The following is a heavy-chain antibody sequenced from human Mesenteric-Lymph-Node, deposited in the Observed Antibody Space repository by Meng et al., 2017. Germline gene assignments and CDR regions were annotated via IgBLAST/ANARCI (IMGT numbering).Heavy chain of an antibody. V-gene: IGHV1-46*01. D-gene: IGHD3-16*02. CDR2: INPSGGST. CDR1: GYTFTSYY. CDR3: ARAGLATFGGVIVRYFDY. Sequence: ASVKVSCKASGYTFTSYYMHWVRQAPGQGLEWMGIINPSGGSTSYAQKFQGRVTMTTDTSTSTAYMELRSLRSDDTAVYYCARAGLATFGGVIVRYFDYWGQGTLVTVSS. J-gene: IGHJ4*02.